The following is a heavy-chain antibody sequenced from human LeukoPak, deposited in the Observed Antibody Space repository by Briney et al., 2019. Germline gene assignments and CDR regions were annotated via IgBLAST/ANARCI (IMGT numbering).Heavy chain of an antibody. J-gene: IGHJ4*02. V-gene: IGHV3-43D*03. CDR2: ISWDGGST. D-gene: IGHD1-26*01. CDR3: AKDNRLFGGSYYGPYFDY. Sequence: GGSLRLSCAASGFTFDDYAMHWVRQAPGKGLEWVSLISWDGGSTYYADSVKGRFTISRDNSKNSLYLQMNSLRAEDTALYYCAKDNRLFGGSYYGPYFDYWGQGTLVTVSS. CDR1: GFTFDDYA.